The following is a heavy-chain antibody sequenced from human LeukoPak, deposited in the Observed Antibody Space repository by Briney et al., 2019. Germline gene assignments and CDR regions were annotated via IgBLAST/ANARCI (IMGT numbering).Heavy chain of an antibody. D-gene: IGHD3-10*01. V-gene: IGHV3-48*03. CDR1: GFTFSSYG. J-gene: IGHJ4*02. CDR2: ISSSGSTI. CDR3: ARDGKGRNRIGYYFDY. Sequence: PGGSLRLSCAASGFTFSSYGMNWGRQAPGKGLEWVSYISSSGSTIYYAASVKGRFTISRDNAKNSLYLQMNSLRAEDTAVYYCARDGKGRNRIGYYFDYWGQGTLVTVSS.